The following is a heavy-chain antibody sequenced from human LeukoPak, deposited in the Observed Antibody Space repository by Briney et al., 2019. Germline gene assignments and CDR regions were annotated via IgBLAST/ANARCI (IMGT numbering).Heavy chain of an antibody. CDR2: IYHSGST. V-gene: IGHV4-4*02. CDR3: ARDQSPSGSYYPFDY. D-gene: IGHD1-26*01. J-gene: IGHJ4*02. CDR1: GDSISSSNW. Sequence: PSETLSLTCGVSGDSISSSNWWTWVRQPPGKGLEWIGEIYHSGSTNYNPSLKSRVTISVDTSKNQFSLKLSSVTAADTAVYYCARDQSPSGSYYPFDYWGQGTLVTVSS.